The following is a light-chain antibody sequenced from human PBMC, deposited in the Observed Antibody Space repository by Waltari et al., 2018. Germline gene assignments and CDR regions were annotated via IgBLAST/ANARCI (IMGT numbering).Light chain of an antibody. CDR1: QTITGSW. CDR2: GAS. Sequence: CRARQTITGSWLTGYPQKPGQAPRLLIYGASNRAPGIPDRFSGSGSGTDFTLTISRLEPEDSAVYYCQQYDGSVVTFGGGTKVEIK. CDR3: QQYDGSVVT. V-gene: IGKV3-20*01. J-gene: IGKJ4*01.